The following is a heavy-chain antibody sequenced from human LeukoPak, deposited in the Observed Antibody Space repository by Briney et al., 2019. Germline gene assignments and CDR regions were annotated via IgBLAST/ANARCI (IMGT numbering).Heavy chain of an antibody. J-gene: IGHJ6*04. D-gene: IGHD3-22*01. CDR3: ARDRYYYDSSGYIRMDV. CDR1: GGSISSSSYY. Sequence: SETLSLTCTVSGGSISSSSYYWGWIRQPPGKGLEWIGSIYYSGSTNYNPSLKSRVTMSVDTSKNQFSLKLNSVTAADTAVYCCARDRYYYDSSGYIRMDVWGKGTTVTISS. V-gene: IGHV4-39*07. CDR2: IYYSGST.